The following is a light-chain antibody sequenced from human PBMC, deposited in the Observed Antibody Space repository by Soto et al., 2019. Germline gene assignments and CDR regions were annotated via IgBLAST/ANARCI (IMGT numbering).Light chain of an antibody. CDR3: MQALQAPLT. Sequence: IVLTQSLLTLPVTPGEPTSISCMSSQSLLNSNGYNYLDWYLQKPGQSPQLLIYLGSNRASGVPDRFSGSGSGTDFTLNISRVEAEDVVLYYCMQALQAPLTFGQGTKVDI. CDR1: QSLLNSNGYNY. V-gene: IGKV2-28*01. CDR2: LGS. J-gene: IGKJ1*01.